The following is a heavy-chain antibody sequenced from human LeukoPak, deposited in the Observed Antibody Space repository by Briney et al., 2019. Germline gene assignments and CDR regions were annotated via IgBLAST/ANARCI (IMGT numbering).Heavy chain of an antibody. CDR3: ARDRRTDGDYLRGDY. Sequence: GGSLRLSCAAFGFTVSSNYMSWVRQAPGKGLEWVSVIFGGGGTYYGDSVRGRFTISRDNSKNTLYLQMNSLRAEDTAVYYCARDRRTDGDYLRGDYWGQGTLVTVSS. V-gene: IGHV3-53*01. CDR2: IFGGGGT. CDR1: GFTVSSNY. J-gene: IGHJ4*02. D-gene: IGHD4-17*01.